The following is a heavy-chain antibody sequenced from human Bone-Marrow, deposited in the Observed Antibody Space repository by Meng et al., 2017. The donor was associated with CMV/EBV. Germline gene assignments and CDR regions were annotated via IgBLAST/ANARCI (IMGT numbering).Heavy chain of an antibody. CDR1: GGSISSTRYY. V-gene: IGHV4-39*07. CDR2: IYYSGST. CDR3: ARGMGATGFDFDL. D-gene: IGHD1-26*01. J-gene: IGHJ2*01. Sequence: SETLSLTCTVSGGSISSTRYYWGWIRQPPGKGLEWIGSIYYSGSTYYNPSLKSRVTISVDTSKNQFSLKLNSVTAADTAVYYCARGMGATGFDFDLWGRGTRVTGSS.